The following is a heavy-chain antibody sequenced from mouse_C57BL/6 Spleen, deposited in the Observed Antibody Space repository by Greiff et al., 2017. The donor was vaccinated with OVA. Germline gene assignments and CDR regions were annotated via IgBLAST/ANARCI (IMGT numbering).Heavy chain of an antibody. V-gene: IGHV1-81*01. CDR1: GYTFTSYG. CDR2: IYPRSGNT. J-gene: IGHJ1*03. CDR3: ARIYYGNYEGYFDV. Sequence: VKLQESGAELARPGASVKLSCKASGYTFTSYGISWVKQRTGQGLEWIGEIYPRSGNTYYNEKFKGKATLTADKSSSTAYMELRSLTSEDSAVYFCARIYYGNYEGYFDVWGTGTTVTVSS. D-gene: IGHD2-1*01.